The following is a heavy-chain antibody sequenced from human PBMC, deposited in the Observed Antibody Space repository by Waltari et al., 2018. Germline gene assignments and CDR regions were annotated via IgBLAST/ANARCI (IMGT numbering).Heavy chain of an antibody. J-gene: IGHJ5*01. CDR2: ISGDGDNT. Sequence: EVQLVNSGGGLVQPGGSLRLSCAASGFSVRNYWMHWVRQAPGKGLVWGSRISGDGDNTRYVDSVKGRFTVSRDIAKNTLYLQRTSLRAEDTAVYYCARGGVAARSWVDWFDSWGQGSLVSVSS. CDR1: GFSVRNYW. V-gene: IGHV3-74*01. D-gene: IGHD6-6*01. CDR3: ARGGVAARSWVDWFDS.